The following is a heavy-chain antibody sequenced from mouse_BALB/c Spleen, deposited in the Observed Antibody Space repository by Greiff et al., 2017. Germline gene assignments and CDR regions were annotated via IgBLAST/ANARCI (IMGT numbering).Heavy chain of an antibody. J-gene: IGHJ4*01. D-gene: IGHD1-1*02. CDR3: ARGWYDYYAMDY. V-gene: IGHV5-4*02. Sequence: EVQVVESGGGLVKPGGSLKLSCAASGFTFSDYYMYWVRQTPEKRLEWVATISDGGSYTYYPDSVKGRFTISRDNAKNNLYLQMSSLKSEDTAMYYCARGWYDYYAMDYWGQGTSVTVSS. CDR1: GFTFSDYY. CDR2: ISDGGSYT.